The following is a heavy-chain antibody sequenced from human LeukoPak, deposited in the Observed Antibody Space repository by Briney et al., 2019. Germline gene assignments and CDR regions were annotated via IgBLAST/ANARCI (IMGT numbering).Heavy chain of an antibody. Sequence: KPSETLSLTCIVSGGSISSRIYYWGWIRQPPGKGLEWIGSIYYSGSTYYNSSLKSRVTISVDTSKNQFSLKLSSVTAADTAVYYCANNLDSWGQGTLVTVSS. CDR2: IYYSGST. CDR1: GGSISSRIYY. CDR3: ANNLDS. V-gene: IGHV4-39*01. J-gene: IGHJ4*02.